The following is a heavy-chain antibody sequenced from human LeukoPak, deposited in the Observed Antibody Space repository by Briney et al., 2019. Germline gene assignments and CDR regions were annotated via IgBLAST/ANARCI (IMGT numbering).Heavy chain of an antibody. Sequence: GGSLRLSCAASGFTFSSYWMSWGRKAPGKGLEWVANIKQDGSEKYYVDSVKGRFTISRDNAKNSLYLQMNSLRAEDTAVYYCARSLDYYYYYMDVWGKGTTVTVSS. CDR2: IKQDGSEK. CDR1: GFTFSSYW. J-gene: IGHJ6*03. CDR3: ARSLDYYYYYMDV. V-gene: IGHV3-7*01.